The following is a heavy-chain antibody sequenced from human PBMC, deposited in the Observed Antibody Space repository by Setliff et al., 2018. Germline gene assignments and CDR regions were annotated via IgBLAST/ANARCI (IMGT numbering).Heavy chain of an antibody. J-gene: IGHJ3*02. CDR3: ARGADTVVAPYDAFDI. CDR2: INHSGST. D-gene: IGHD2-15*01. Sequence: PSETLSLTCAVYGGSFSGYYWSWIRQPPEKGLEWIGEINHSGSTNYNPSLKSRVTISVDTSKNQFSLKLSSVTAADTAAYYCARGADTVVAPYDAFDIWGQGTRGTVSS. V-gene: IGHV4-34*01. CDR1: GGSFSGYY.